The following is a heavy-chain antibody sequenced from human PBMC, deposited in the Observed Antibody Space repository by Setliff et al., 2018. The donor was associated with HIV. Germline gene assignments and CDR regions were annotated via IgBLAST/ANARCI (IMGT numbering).Heavy chain of an antibody. CDR1: GVTFSNYA. CDR2: IIPIFGTA. D-gene: IGHD6-13*01. V-gene: IGHV1-69*05. Sequence: SVKVSCKASGVTFSNYAISGVRQAPGQGLEWMGGIIPIFGTANYAQKFQGRVTITTDESTITAYMELSSLRSEDTAVYYCARATGQQLVGFDIWGQGTMVTVSS. CDR3: ARATGQQLVGFDI. J-gene: IGHJ3*02.